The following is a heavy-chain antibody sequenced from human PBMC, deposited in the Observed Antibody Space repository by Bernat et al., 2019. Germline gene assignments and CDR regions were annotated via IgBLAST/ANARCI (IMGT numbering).Heavy chain of an antibody. CDR2: INHSGST. D-gene: IGHD3-3*01. J-gene: IGHJ4*02. Sequence: QVQLQQWGAGLLKPSETLSLTCAVYGGSFSGYYWSWIRQPPGKGLEWIGEINHSGSTNYNPSLKSRVTISVDTSKNQFSLKLSSVTAADTAVYYCARGPNYDFWSGYRKWGQGTLVTVSS. CDR1: GGSFSGYY. CDR3: ARGPNYDFWSGYRK. V-gene: IGHV4-34*01.